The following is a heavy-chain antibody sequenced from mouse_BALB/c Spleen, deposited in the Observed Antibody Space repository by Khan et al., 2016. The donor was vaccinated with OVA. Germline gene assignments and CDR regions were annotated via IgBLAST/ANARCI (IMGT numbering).Heavy chain of an antibody. CDR3: ARGYDFFAY. J-gene: IGHJ3*01. D-gene: IGHD2-14*01. V-gene: IGHV1-26*01. CDR2: INTNTDNT. CDR1: GYSFTAYY. Sequence: EVQLQQSGPDLVKTGASVKISCKASGYSFTAYYMNWVKLSHGKSLECIGRINTNTDNTNSNQKFKGKAILTVDTSSSTAYMELRSLTSEDSAVDFCARGYDFFAYWGQGTLVTVSA.